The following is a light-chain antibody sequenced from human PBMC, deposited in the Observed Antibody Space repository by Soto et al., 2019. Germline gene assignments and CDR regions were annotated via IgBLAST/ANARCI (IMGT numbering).Light chain of an antibody. J-gene: IGKJ5*01. CDR1: QGFXSSY. CDR3: QQRSNGQGT. CDR2: YAS. Sequence: GLTQWAGTLSLSPGERVTLSCRASQGFXSSYSAWYQQKPGRAPRLLXAYASSRARGIPDRLSGSGSGTDFTLTISRLDPEDFAGYYCQQRSNGQGTFGQGTRLDIK. V-gene: IGKV3D-20*02.